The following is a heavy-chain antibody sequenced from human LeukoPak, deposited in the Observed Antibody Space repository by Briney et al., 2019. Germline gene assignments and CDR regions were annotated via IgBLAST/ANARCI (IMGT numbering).Heavy chain of an antibody. V-gene: IGHV1-18*01. CDR3: ATPIGFGDAFDI. Sequence: ASGKLSCKASGYTFTSYGISWVRQAPGQGLEWMGWISAYNGNTNYAQKLQGRVTMTTDTSTSTAYMELRSLRSDDTAVYYCATPIGFGDAFDIWGQGTMVTVSS. D-gene: IGHD3-10*01. J-gene: IGHJ3*02. CDR1: GYTFTSYG. CDR2: ISAYNGNT.